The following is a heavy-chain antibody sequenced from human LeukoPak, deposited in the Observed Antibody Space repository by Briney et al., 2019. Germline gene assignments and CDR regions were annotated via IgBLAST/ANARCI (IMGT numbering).Heavy chain of an antibody. J-gene: IGHJ4*02. CDR1: GFTFSLNA. CDR3: VKAYSSNWGHFDY. Sequence: GGSLRLSCSASGFTFSLNAMQWVRQAPGKGLEYVSAISSNGGSTYYADSVKGRFTISRDNSKNTLYFQMSSLRTEDTAVYYCVKAYSSNWGHFDYWGQGTLVTVSS. CDR2: ISSNGGST. V-gene: IGHV3-64D*06. D-gene: IGHD6-13*01.